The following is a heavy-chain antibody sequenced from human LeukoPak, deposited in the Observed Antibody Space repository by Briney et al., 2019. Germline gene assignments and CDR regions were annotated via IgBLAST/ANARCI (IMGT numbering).Heavy chain of an antibody. CDR2: INHSGST. D-gene: IGHD3-22*01. V-gene: IGHV4-34*01. CDR3: ARGRDSRGYQFMGFDS. J-gene: IGHJ4*02. Sequence: SETLSLTCAVYVGSFSGYYWTWVRQTPGKGLEWIGEINHSGSTNYNPSLESRVTISVATSKNQFSLKLSSVTAADTAVYYCARGRDSRGYQFMGFDSWGQGNLVTVSS. CDR1: VGSFSGYY.